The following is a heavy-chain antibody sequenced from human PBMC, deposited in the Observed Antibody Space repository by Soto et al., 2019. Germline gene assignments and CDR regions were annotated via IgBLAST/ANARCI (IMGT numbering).Heavy chain of an antibody. CDR1: GYTFTGYY. CDR2: INPNSGGT. D-gene: IGHD2-21*02. CDR3: ARAHCGGDCYSGVDY. J-gene: IGHJ4*02. Sequence: QVQLVQSGAEVKKPGASVKVSCKASGYTFTGYYMHWVRQAPGQGLEWMGWINPNSGGTNYAQKFQGWVIMTRDTSISTAYMELSRLRSDDTAVYYCARAHCGGDCYSGVDYWGQGTLVTVSS. V-gene: IGHV1-2*04.